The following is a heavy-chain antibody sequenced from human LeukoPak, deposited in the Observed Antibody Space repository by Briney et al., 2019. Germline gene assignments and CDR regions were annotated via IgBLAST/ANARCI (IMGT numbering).Heavy chain of an antibody. CDR2: MSSGGTYI. CDR3: TRTHTYDIMITFGGVIVDFDY. CDR1: GFTFSNHA. V-gene: IGHV3-21*01. D-gene: IGHD3-16*02. J-gene: IGHJ4*02. Sequence: GGSLRLSCTASGFTFSNHAMTWVRQAPGKGLEWVSSMSSGGTYIYYADSVRGRFTISRDNAKNSLYLQMNSLRAEDTAVYYCTRTHTYDIMITFGGVIVDFDYWGQGTLVTVSS.